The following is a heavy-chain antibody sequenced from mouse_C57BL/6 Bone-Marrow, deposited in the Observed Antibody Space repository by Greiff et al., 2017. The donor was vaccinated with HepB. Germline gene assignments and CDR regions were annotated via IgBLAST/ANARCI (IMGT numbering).Heavy chain of an antibody. CDR1: GFTFSSYG. V-gene: IGHV5-6*01. CDR3: ARRNYYDV. CDR2: ISSGGSYT. D-gene: IGHD1-1*01. J-gene: IGHJ1*03. Sequence: EVQGVESGGDLVKPGGSLKLSCAASGFTFSSYGMSWVRQTPDKRLEWVATISSGGSYTYYPDSVKGRFTISRDNAKNTLYLQMSSLKSEDTAMYYCARRNYYDVWGTGTTVTVSS.